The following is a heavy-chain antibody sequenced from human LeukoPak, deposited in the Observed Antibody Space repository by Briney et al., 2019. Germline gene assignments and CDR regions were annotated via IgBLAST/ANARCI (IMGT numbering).Heavy chain of an antibody. Sequence: GGSLRLSCAASGFTFSGHWMSWVRQAPGKGLEWVASIRQDGSEKHYVDSVEGRFTISRDNAKNSLHLQMNSLRAEDTAVYYCAKGSSRPSNAFDIWGQGTLVTVSS. CDR2: IRQDGSEK. V-gene: IGHV3-7*01. D-gene: IGHD6-6*01. CDR3: AKGSSRPSNAFDI. J-gene: IGHJ3*02. CDR1: GFTFSGHW.